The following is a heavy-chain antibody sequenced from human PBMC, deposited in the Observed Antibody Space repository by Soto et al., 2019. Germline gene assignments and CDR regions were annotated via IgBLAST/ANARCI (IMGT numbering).Heavy chain of an antibody. J-gene: IGHJ4*02. Sequence: ASVKVSCKASGYTFANYGIHWVRQAPGQRLEWMGCINPNSGATNYAQKFRGWVTMTRDTSISTAYMEVSRLTSDDTAVYYCASGPTTHYWGQGTLVTVSS. D-gene: IGHD2-15*01. CDR2: INPNSGAT. CDR1: GYTFANYG. CDR3: ASGPTTHY. V-gene: IGHV1-2*04.